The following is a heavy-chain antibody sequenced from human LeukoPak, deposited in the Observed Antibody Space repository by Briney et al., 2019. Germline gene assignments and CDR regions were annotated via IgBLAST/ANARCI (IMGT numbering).Heavy chain of an antibody. D-gene: IGHD3-10*01. CDR1: GGSISGYY. CDR2: IHYSGST. V-gene: IGHV4-59*08. CDR3: ARHSNAVVRGVYGYGMDV. Sequence: PSETLSLTCTVSGGSISGYYWSWIRQSPGKGLEWIAYIHYSGSTNYNPSLDSRVTMSVDTSKNQFSLKLTSVTAADTAVYYCARHSNAVVRGVYGYGMDVWGQGTTVTVSS. J-gene: IGHJ6*02.